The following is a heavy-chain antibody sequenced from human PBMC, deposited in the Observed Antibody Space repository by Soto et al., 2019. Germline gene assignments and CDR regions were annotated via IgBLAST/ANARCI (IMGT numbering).Heavy chain of an antibody. J-gene: IGHJ5*02. CDR1: GFTFTSYW. D-gene: IGHD1-26*01. CDR3: ARVATGSYNWFDP. CDR2: INSDGTTT. Sequence: EVQLVESGGGLVQPGGSLRLSCAASGFTFTSYWMHWVRQAPGMGLMWVSRINSDGTTTTYADSVKGRFTISRDNAKNTLYLQMNSLRAEDTSVYYCARVATGSYNWFDPWGPGTLVTFSS. V-gene: IGHV3-74*01.